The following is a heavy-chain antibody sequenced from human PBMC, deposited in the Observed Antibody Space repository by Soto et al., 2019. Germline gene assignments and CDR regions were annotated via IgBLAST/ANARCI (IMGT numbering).Heavy chain of an antibody. CDR3: AQARGVIAAAGAFDY. J-gene: IGHJ4*02. D-gene: IGHD6-13*01. CDR1: GFTFSSYA. V-gene: IGHV3-23*01. Sequence: GGSLRLSCAASGFTFSSYAMSWVRQAPGKGLEWVSAISGSGGSTYYADSVKGRFTISRDNSKNTLYLQMNSLRAEDTAVYYCAQARGVIAAAGAFDYWGQGTLVTVSS. CDR2: ISGSGGST.